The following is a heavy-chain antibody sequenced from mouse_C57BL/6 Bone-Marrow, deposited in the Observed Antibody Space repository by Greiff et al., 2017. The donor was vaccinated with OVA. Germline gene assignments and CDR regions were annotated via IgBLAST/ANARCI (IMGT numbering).Heavy chain of an antibody. D-gene: IGHD1-1*01. CDR3: ALYYGSSYVYFDY. CDR2: IDPANGNT. Sequence: EVQLQQSVAELVRPGASVKLSCTASGFNIKNTYMHWVKQRPEQGLEWIGRIDPANGNTKYAQKFQGKATITADTSSNTAYLQLSSLTSEDTAIYYCALYYGSSYVYFDYWGQGTTLTVSS. J-gene: IGHJ2*01. CDR1: GFNIKNTY. V-gene: IGHV14-3*01.